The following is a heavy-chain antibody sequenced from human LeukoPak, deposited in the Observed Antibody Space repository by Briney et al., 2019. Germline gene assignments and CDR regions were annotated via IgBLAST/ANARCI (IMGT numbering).Heavy chain of an antibody. V-gene: IGHV1-46*01. D-gene: IGHD4-17*01. CDR1: GYTFTSYY. Sequence: ASVKVSCKASGYTFTSYYMHWVRQAPGQGLEWMGIINPSGGSTNYAQNLQGRVTMTTDTSTSTAYMELRSLRSDDTAVYYCARDLDYGDSIDAFDIWGQGTVVTVSS. CDR3: ARDLDYGDSIDAFDI. CDR2: INPSGGST. J-gene: IGHJ3*02.